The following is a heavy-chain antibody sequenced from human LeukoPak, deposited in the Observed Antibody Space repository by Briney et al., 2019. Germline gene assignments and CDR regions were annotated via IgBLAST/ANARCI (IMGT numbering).Heavy chain of an antibody. CDR3: AKGGSNSGYDFLAWPYYYYYMDV. V-gene: IGHV3-23*01. Sequence: GGSLRLSCAASGFTFSSYAMSWVRQAPGKGLEWVSAISGSGGSTYYAGSVKGRFTISRDNSKNTLYLQMNSLRAEDTAVYYCAKGGSNSGYDFLAWPYYYYYMDVWGKGTTVTVSS. J-gene: IGHJ6*03. CDR1: GFTFSSYA. D-gene: IGHD5-12*01. CDR2: ISGSGGST.